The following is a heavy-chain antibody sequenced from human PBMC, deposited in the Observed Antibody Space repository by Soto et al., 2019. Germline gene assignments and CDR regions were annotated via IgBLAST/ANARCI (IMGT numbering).Heavy chain of an antibody. V-gene: IGHV3-23*01. Sequence: VQLLESGGGLVQPGGSLRLSCAASGFTFSSYAMSWVRQAPGKGLEWVSAISGSGGSTYYADSVKGRFTISRDNSKNTLYLQMNSLRAEDTAVYYCAKIGPIAVAGTGPFYYFDYWGQGTLVTVSS. CDR2: ISGSGGST. CDR3: AKIGPIAVAGTGPFYYFDY. D-gene: IGHD6-19*01. J-gene: IGHJ4*02. CDR1: GFTFSSYA.